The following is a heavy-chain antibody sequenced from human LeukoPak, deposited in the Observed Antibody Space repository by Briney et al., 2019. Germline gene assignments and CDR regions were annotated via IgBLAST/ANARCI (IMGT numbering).Heavy chain of an antibody. V-gene: IGHV1-8*01. CDR1: GYTFTSYD. D-gene: IGHD3-9*01. CDR3: ASSGRYFDWFTNLIFDY. CDR2: MNPNSGNT. Sequence: ASVTVSCKASGYTFTSYDINWVRQATGQGLEWMGWMNPNSGNTGYAQKFQGRVTMTRNTSISTAYMELSSLRSEDTAVYYCASSGRYFDWFTNLIFDYWGQGTLVTVSS. J-gene: IGHJ4*02.